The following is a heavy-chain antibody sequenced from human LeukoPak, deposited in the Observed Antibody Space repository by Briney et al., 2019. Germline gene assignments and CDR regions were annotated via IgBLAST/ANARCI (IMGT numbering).Heavy chain of an antibody. Sequence: SVKVSCKASGFTFTSSAMQWVRQARGQRLEWIGWIVVGSGNTNYAQKFQERVTITRDMSTSTAYMELSSLRSEDTAVYYCAAVSHGEQQSRDAFDNWGQGTMVTVSS. CDR1: GFTFTSSA. CDR2: IVVGSGNT. D-gene: IGHD6-13*01. J-gene: IGHJ3*02. CDR3: AAVSHGEQQSRDAFDN. V-gene: IGHV1-58*02.